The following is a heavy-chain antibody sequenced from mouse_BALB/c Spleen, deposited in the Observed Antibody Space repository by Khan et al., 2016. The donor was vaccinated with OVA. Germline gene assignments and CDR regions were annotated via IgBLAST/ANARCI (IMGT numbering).Heavy chain of an antibody. CDR1: GFTFSNYA. CDR2: ISSGGGYT. D-gene: IGHD1-1*01. Sequence: EVKLLESGGGLVKPGGSLKLSCAVSGFTFSNYAMSWVRQTPEKGLEWVATISSGGGYTYYPDSVQGRFTLSRDNAKNTLYMQMSSLRSEDTAIYNCARELFTTVVATPFAYWGQGTLVTVSA. V-gene: IGHV5-9-3*01. CDR3: ARELFTTVVATPFAY. J-gene: IGHJ3*01.